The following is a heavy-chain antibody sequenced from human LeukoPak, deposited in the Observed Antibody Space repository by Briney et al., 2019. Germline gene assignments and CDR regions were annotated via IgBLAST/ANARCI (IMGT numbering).Heavy chain of an antibody. CDR1: GFTFSSYA. V-gene: IGHV3-23*01. CDR3: AKDLDLVGVTVGY. Sequence: GGSLRLSCAASGFTFSSYAMNWVRQAPGRGLEWVSTIIGSGVSTFYADSVKGRFTISRDNSKNTLYLQVNSLRAEDTAVYYCAKDLDLVGVTVGYWGQGTLVTVSS. CDR2: IIGSGVST. D-gene: IGHD1-26*01. J-gene: IGHJ4*02.